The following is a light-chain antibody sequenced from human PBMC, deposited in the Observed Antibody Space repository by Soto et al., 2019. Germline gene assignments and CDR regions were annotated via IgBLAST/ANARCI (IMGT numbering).Light chain of an antibody. CDR3: QQYISYLYT. J-gene: IGKJ2*01. CDR1: QTTNTW. CDR2: DAS. Sequence: DIQMTQFPSTLSASVGDRVTITCRASQTTNTWLAWYQQKPGTAPKLLIYDASSLEGGVPSRFSARGSGTEFTLTISSLQPDHLATYYCQQYISYLYTSGQGTKVQIK. V-gene: IGKV1-5*01.